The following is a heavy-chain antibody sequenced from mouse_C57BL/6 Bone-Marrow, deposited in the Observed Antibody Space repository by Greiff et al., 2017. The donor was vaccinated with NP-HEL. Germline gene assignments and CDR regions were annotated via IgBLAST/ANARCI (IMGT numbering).Heavy chain of an antibody. V-gene: IGHV1-76*01. D-gene: IGHD4-1*01. J-gene: IGHJ3*01. CDR2: IYPGSGNT. CDR1: GYTFTDYY. CDR3: ARGLGPFAY. Sequence: VKLVESGAELVRPGASVKLSCKASGYTFTDYYINWVKQRPGQGLEWIARIYPGSGNTYYNEKFKGKATLTAEKSSSTAYMQLSSLTSEDSAVYFCARGLGPFAYWGQGTLVTVSA.